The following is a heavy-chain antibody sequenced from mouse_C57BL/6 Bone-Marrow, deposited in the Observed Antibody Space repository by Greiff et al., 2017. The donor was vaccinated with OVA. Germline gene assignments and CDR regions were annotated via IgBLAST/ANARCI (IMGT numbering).Heavy chain of an antibody. J-gene: IGHJ4*01. CDR1: GYTFTSYW. Sequence: QVQLQQPGAELVKPGASVKLSCKASGYTFTSYWMQWVKQRPGQGLEWIGEIDPSDSYTNYNQKFKGKATLTVDTSSSTAYMQLSSLTSEDAAVDYCARGGYYAMDYWGQGTSVTVSS. CDR2: IDPSDSYT. CDR3: ARGGYYAMDY. V-gene: IGHV1-50*01.